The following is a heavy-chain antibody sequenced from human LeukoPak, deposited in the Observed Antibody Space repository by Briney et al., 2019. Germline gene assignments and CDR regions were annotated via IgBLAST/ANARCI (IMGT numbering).Heavy chain of an antibody. Sequence: SETLSLTCAVYGGSFSGYYWSWIRQPPGKGLEWIGEINHSGSTNYNPSLKSRVTISVDTSKNQFSLKLSSVTAADTAVYYCARRFYYYYYGMDVCGQGTTVTVSS. V-gene: IGHV4-34*01. CDR1: GGSFSGYY. CDR3: ARRFYYYYYGMDV. J-gene: IGHJ6*02. D-gene: IGHD3-10*01. CDR2: INHSGST.